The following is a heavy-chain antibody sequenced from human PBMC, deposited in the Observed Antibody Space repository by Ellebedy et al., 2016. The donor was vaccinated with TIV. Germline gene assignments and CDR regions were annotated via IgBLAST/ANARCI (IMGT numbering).Heavy chain of an antibody. Sequence: GESLKISCVASGFTLSSSWMSWVRQAPGKGLEWVANINQDGSAKYYVDSAKGRFTVSRDNAKNSLYLQMDTLIGEDTAVYYCVRRRPVGTIVGWGYNIDVWGQGTTVTVSS. D-gene: IGHD1/OR15-1a*01. V-gene: IGHV3-7*03. J-gene: IGHJ6*02. CDR1: GFTLSSSW. CDR2: INQDGSAK. CDR3: VRRRPVGTIVGWGYNIDV.